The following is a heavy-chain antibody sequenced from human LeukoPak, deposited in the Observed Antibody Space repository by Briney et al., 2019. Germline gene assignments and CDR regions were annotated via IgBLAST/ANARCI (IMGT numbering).Heavy chain of an antibody. Sequence: TPSETLSLTCAVYGGSFSGYYWSWIRQPPGKGLEWIGEINHSGGTNYNPSLKSRVTISVDTSKNQFSLKLSSVTAADTAVYYCAREYCSSTSCYGMDVWGQGTTVTVSS. J-gene: IGHJ6*02. V-gene: IGHV4-34*01. D-gene: IGHD2-2*01. CDR2: INHSGGT. CDR3: AREYCSSTSCYGMDV. CDR1: GGSFSGYY.